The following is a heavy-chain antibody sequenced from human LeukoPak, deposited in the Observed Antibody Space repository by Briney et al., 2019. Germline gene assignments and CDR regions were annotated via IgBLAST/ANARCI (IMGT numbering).Heavy chain of an antibody. J-gene: IGHJ4*02. Sequence: SETLSLTCTVSGVSISSRSYYWGWVRQPPGKGLEWIGTIYHSGSTYYNPSLKSRLIISVDTSKNQFSLKLSSVTAADTAVYYCARHFPGGSGYLYYFDYWGQGTLVTVSS. CDR2: IYHSGST. D-gene: IGHD3-3*01. CDR1: GVSISSRSYY. CDR3: ARHFPGGSGYLYYFDY. V-gene: IGHV4-39*01.